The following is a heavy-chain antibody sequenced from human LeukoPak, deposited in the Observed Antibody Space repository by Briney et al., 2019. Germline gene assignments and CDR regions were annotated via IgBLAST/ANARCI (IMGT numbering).Heavy chain of an antibody. CDR3: VRAAMPYIINGRRFDY. J-gene: IGHJ4*02. Sequence: GGSLRLSCAASGFTSSAYDMHWVRQITGGGLEWVSTSGTVGDTFYSDSVKGRSTISRENAKNSVHLQTNSLRVEDSAIYFCVRAAMPYIINGRRFDYWGQGTLVTVSS. D-gene: IGHD2-2*01. CDR1: GFTSSAYD. V-gene: IGHV3-13*04. CDR2: SGTVGDT.